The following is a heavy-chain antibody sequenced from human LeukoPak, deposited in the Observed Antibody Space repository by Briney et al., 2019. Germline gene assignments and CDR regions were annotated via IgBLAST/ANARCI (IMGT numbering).Heavy chain of an antibody. CDR3: SRDQTPYY. J-gene: IGHJ4*02. CDR2: FSGSGGIT. CDR1: GFTFSNYA. V-gene: IGHV3-23*01. Sequence: PGGSLRLSCAASGFTFSNYAMSWVRQAPGKGLEWVSGFSGSGGITYYADSVKGRFTISRDNSKNMLFLQMNSLRAEDTAVYYCSRDQTPYYWGQGTLVTVSS.